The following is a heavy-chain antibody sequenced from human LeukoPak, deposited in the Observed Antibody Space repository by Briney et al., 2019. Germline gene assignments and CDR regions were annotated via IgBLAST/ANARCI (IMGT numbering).Heavy chain of an antibody. CDR2: ISGNGRST. D-gene: IGHD3-22*01. J-gene: IGHJ6*04. CDR1: GFTFSSYG. CDR3: AELGITMIAGV. V-gene: IGHV3-23*01. Sequence: GGSLRLSCAASGFTFSSYGMSWVRQAPGKGLEWVSAISGNGRSTYYADSVKGRFTISRDNAKNSLYLQMNSLRAEDTAVYYCAELGITMIAGVWGKGTTVTISS.